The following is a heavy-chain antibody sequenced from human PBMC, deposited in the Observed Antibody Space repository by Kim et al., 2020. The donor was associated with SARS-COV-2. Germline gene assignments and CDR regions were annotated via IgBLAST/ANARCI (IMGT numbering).Heavy chain of an antibody. CDR3: ARDLSSSPGDAFDI. Sequence: SETLSLTCAVSGGSISSSNWWSWVRQPPGKGLEWIGEIYHSGSTNYNPSLKSRVTISVDKSKNQFSLKLSSVTAADTAVYYCARDLSSSPGDAFDIWGQGTMVTVSS. J-gene: IGHJ3*02. CDR2: IYHSGST. V-gene: IGHV4-4*02. CDR1: GGSISSSNW. D-gene: IGHD6-13*01.